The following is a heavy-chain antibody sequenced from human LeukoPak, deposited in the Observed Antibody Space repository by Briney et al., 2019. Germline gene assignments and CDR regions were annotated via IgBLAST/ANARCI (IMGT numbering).Heavy chain of an antibody. Sequence: GGSLRLSCAASGFTFSSYGMHWVRQAPGKGLEWVAVIWYDGGNKYYADSVKGRFTISRDNSKNTLYLQMNSLRAEDTAVYYCARSRYGGKPFDYWGQGTLVTVSS. V-gene: IGHV3-33*01. CDR2: IWYDGGNK. CDR3: ARSRYGGKPFDY. D-gene: IGHD2-15*01. CDR1: GFTFSSYG. J-gene: IGHJ4*02.